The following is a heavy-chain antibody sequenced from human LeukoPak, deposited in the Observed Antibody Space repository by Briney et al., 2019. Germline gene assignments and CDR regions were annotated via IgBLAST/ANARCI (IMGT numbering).Heavy chain of an antibody. CDR2: IYHSGST. D-gene: IGHD3-10*01. V-gene: IGHV4-30-2*03. CDR3: ARHYGP. J-gene: IGHJ4*02. Sequence: SETLSLTCAVSGGPISSGGYSWSWIRQPPGKGLEWIGYIYHSGSTYYNPSLKSRVTISVDTPKNQFSLKLNSVTATDTAVYYCARHYGPWGQGTLVTVSS. CDR1: GGPISSGGYS.